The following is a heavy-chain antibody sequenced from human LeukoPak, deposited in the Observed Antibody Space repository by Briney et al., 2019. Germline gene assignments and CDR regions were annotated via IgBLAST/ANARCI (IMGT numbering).Heavy chain of an antibody. CDR2: INPSGGST. V-gene: IGHV1-46*01. CDR1: GYTFTSYY. D-gene: IGHD3-10*01. Sequence: ASVNVSCKASGYTFTSYYMHWVRQAPGQGLEWMGIINPSGGSTSYAQKFQGRVTMTRDTSTSTVYMELSSLRSEDTAVYYCAREAPALLNYYGSGIPYFDYWGQGTLVTVSS. CDR3: AREAPALLNYYGSGIPYFDY. J-gene: IGHJ4*02.